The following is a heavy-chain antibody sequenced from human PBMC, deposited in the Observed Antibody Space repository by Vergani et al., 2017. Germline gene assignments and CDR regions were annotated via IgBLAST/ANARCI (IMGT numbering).Heavy chain of an antibody. CDR2: INIGGRT. CDR3: AGGXTTETTDLDGFDI. J-gene: IGHJ3*02. Sequence: LVESGGGLVQPGGSLRLSCAASSFSVSSHYMTWVRQAPGKGLEWVSTINIGGRTSYADSVKGPPTLTRDHSQNTLHLQMNSLRPEDTAVFFCAGGXTTETTDLDGFDIWGQGTMVSVSS. V-gene: IGHV3-66*02. CDR1: SFSVSSHY. D-gene: IGHD4-17*01.